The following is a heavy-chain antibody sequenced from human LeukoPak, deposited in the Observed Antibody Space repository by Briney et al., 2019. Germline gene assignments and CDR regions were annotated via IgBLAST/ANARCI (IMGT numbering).Heavy chain of an antibody. J-gene: IGHJ4*02. V-gene: IGHV3-7*05. CDR3: ARLSGRRFDY. Sequence: GGSLRLSCAASGFTFSSYGMHWVRQAPGKGLEWVANINQDGTEKYYVDSVKGRFTISRDNAKNSLYLQMNSLRAEDTAVYYCARLSGRRFDYWGQGTLVTVSS. CDR1: GFTFSSYG. CDR2: INQDGTEK. D-gene: IGHD3-10*01.